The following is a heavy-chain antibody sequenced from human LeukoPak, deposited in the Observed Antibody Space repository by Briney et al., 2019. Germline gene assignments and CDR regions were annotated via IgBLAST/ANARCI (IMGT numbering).Heavy chain of an antibody. V-gene: IGHV3-7*01. CDR3: ANIGRGGGHWYLDL. CDR2: IKQDGSEK. CDR1: GFTFSFYW. J-gene: IGHJ2*01. D-gene: IGHD3-16*01. Sequence: PGGSLRLSCAASGFTFSFYWMSWVRQAPGKGLEWVANIKQDGSEKYYVDSVKGRFTISRDNAKNSLDLQMNSLRVEDTAVYYCANIGRGGGHWYLDLWGRGTLVTVSS.